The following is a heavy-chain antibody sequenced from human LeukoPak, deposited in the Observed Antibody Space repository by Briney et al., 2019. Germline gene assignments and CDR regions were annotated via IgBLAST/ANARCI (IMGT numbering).Heavy chain of an antibody. Sequence: GASVTISFKASGGTFGTFPLSWVRQAPGQGLEWMGVIIPILGRTNYAQKFQGRVTVTTDEPPTTAYMELSSLRFEDTAMYYCARVPGESSGTSYSNQYFDYWGQGSLVTVSS. CDR2: IIPILGRT. D-gene: IGHD2/OR15-2a*01. V-gene: IGHV1-69*16. CDR1: GGTFGTFP. J-gene: IGHJ4*02. CDR3: ARVPGESSGTSYSNQYFDY.